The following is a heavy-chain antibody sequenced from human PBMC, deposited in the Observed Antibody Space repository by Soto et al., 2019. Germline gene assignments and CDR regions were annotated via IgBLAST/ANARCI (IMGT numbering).Heavy chain of an antibody. CDR3: AVSMVRGGAYYYYGMDV. CDR2: IIPIFGTA. Sequence: QVQLVQSGAEVKKPGYSVKVSCKASGGTFSSYAISWVRQAPGQGLEWMGGIIPIFGTANYAQKFQGRVTITADESTSTAYMELSSLRSEDTAVYYCAVSMVRGGAYYYYGMDVWGQGTTVTVSS. J-gene: IGHJ6*02. D-gene: IGHD3-10*01. V-gene: IGHV1-69*01. CDR1: GGTFSSYA.